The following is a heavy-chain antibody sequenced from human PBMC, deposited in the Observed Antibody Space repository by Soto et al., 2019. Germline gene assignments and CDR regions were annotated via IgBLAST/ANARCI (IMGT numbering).Heavy chain of an antibody. D-gene: IGHD1-1*01. J-gene: IGHJ3*02. CDR2: TFHRSKWLN. Sequence: QVHLHQSGPGVVKPSQTLSLTCAISGDSVSSNSAAWNWIRRCPLRGLEWLGRTFHRSKWLNDYALSLRGRITVHPDTSKNQFSLQMYSVTPEDSAVYYCARGTGDPRRDALDIWGQGTVVTVSS. CDR3: ARGTGDPRRDALDI. CDR1: GDSVSSNSAA. V-gene: IGHV6-1*01.